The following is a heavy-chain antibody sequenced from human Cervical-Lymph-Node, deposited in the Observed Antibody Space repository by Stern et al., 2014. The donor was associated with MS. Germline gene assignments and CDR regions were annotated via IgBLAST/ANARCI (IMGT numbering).Heavy chain of an antibody. CDR3: ATQVWFDY. Sequence: VQLVESVGDVVQPRRSLXLSSTASGFNFSNYAIHWVRQATGKGLEWFSVIAYDGNKKYYAESGRGLFTISRDNSKNSLYLHMNSLSPEDTAVYYCATQVWFDYWGQGTLVTVSS. J-gene: IGHJ4*02. V-gene: IGHV3-30*04. CDR1: GFNFSNYA. CDR2: IAYDGNKK. D-gene: IGHD3-16*01.